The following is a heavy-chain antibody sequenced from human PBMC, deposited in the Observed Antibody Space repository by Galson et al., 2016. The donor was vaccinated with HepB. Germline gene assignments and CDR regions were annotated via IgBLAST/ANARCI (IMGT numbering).Heavy chain of an antibody. CDR3: AIIYRPRRNPRFGMDV. J-gene: IGHJ6*02. CDR1: GASISTNNW. D-gene: IGHD1-14*01. CDR2: IYHTGDT. Sequence: SETLSLTCAVSGASISTNNWWHWVRQSPGKGLEWIGEIYHTGDTNYNPSLRSRVTLSVDTSKKQGSLKLTSVSAADTAVYYCAIIYRPRRNPRFGMDVWGQGTTVTVSS. V-gene: IGHV4-4*02.